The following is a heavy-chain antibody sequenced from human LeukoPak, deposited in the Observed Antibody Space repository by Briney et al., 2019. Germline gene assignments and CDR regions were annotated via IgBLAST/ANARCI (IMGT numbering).Heavy chain of an antibody. D-gene: IGHD4-23*01. J-gene: IGHJ4*02. V-gene: IGHV3-7*01. CDR2: INKDGSDK. CDR1: GFTFNMYW. CDR3: GRDAGYGGNSDY. Sequence: GGSLRLSCAASGFTFNMYWMTWVRQAPGKGLESVAYINKDGSDKYYVDSVKGRFTVSRDNAKNSLYLKMNSLRAEDTAVDYCGRDAGYGGNSDYWGQGTLVTVSS.